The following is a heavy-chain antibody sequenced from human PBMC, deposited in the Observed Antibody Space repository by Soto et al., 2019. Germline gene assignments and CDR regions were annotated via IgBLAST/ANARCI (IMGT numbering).Heavy chain of an antibody. J-gene: IGHJ5*02. CDR3: ARVLRGWFDP. CDR2: ISHSGIT. Sequence: TSETLSLTCAVSGGSLTSANWWTWVRQPPGGGLEWIGEISHSGITNYKASLKSRVTMSVDKTKNDVSLKLTSVTAADTAVYYCARVLRGWFDPWGQGTPVTVSS. V-gene: IGHV4-4*02. CDR1: GGSLTSANW.